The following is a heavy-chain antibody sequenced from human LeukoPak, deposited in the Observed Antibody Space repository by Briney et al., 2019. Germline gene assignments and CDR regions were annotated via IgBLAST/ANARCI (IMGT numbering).Heavy chain of an antibody. CDR3: ATYNSVNAREFQY. D-gene: IGHD5/OR15-5a*01. J-gene: IGHJ1*01. CDR1: GFTFSSYW. Sequence: GGSLRLPCAASGFTFSSYWMGWVRQAPGKGLEWVANIKQDGSEKYYVDSEKGRFTISRDNAKNSLYLQMNSLGGDDTAIYYCATYNSVNAREFQYWGQGTLVTVPS. V-gene: IGHV3-7*01. CDR2: IKQDGSEK.